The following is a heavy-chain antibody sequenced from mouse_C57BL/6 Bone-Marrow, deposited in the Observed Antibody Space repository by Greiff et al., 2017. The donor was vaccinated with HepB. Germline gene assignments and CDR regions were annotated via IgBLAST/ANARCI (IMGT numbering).Heavy chain of an antibody. CDR3: TPMSTDYCDS. D-gene: IGHD2-4*01. J-gene: IGHJ2*01. CDR1: GFNIKDDY. Sequence: EVQLQQSGAELVRPGASVKLSCTASGFNIKDDYMHWVKQRPEQGLEWIGWIDPENGATEYASKFQGKATITADTSSNTAYLQLSSLTSEDTAVYYCTPMSTDYCDSWGQGTTLTVSS. CDR2: IDPENGAT. V-gene: IGHV14-4*01.